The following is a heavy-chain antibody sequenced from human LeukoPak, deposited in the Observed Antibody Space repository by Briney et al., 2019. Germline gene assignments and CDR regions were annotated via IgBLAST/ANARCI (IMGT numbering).Heavy chain of an antibody. D-gene: IGHD3-22*01. Sequence: GGSLRLSCATSGFIFSHFAMHWVRQAPGKGLEWVALISYGGTKKYYADSVKGRFTISRDNSKNTLYLQMNSLRAEDTAVYYCSAGEGYYDSSDYYSAWAFNVWGQGTMVTVSS. V-gene: IGHV3-30*03. J-gene: IGHJ3*01. CDR2: ISYGGTKK. CDR3: SAGEGYYDSSDYYSAWAFNV. CDR1: GFIFSHFA.